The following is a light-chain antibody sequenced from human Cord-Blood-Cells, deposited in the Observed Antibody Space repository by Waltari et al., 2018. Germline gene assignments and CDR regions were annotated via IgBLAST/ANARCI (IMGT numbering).Light chain of an antibody. V-gene: IGKV3-15*01. CDR2: GAS. Sequence: EIVMTQSPATLSVSPGGRATIPCRASQSVSSNLAWYQQKPGQAPRLLIYGASPRATGIPARFSGSGSGTEFTLTISSLQSEDFAVYYCQQYNNWPPFTFGPGTKVDIK. J-gene: IGKJ3*01. CDR3: QQYNNWPPFT. CDR1: QSVSSN.